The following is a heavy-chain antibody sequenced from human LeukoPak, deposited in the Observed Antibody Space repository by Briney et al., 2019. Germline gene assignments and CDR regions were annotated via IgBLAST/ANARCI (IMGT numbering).Heavy chain of an antibody. CDR1: GYSISSAVY. CDR2: IYHSGGT. CDR3: AKSRGSGSYWGSGFDY. D-gene: IGHD1-26*01. J-gene: IGHJ4*02. Sequence: SETLSLTCTVSGYSISSAVYWGWIRQPPGKGLEWIGSIYHSGGTYYNPSLKSRVTISVDTSKNQFSLKLSSVTAADTAVYYCAKSRGSGSYWGSGFDYWGQGTLVTVSS. V-gene: IGHV4-38-2*02.